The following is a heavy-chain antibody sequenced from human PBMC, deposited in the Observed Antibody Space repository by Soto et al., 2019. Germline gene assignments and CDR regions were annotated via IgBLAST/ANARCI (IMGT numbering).Heavy chain of an antibody. CDR3: ASQYGGYGWFDT. J-gene: IGHJ5*02. V-gene: IGHV3-33*01. CDR1: GFTFSSYG. D-gene: IGHD2-15*01. CDR2: IWYDGSNK. Sequence: LRLSCAASGFTFSSYGMHWVRQAPGKGLEWVAVIWYDGSNKYYADSVKGRFTISRGNSKNTLYLQMNSLRAEDTAVYYCASQYGGYGWFDTWGQGTPVTVSS.